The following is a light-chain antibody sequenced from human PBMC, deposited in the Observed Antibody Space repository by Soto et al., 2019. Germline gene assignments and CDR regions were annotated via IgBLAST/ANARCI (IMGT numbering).Light chain of an antibody. Sequence: QSVLTQPRSVSGSPGQSVTISCTGASSDVGTYNYVSWYQQHPDKAPRLIIYDVNERPSGVPDRFSGSKSGNTASLTISGLQAEDEADYYCCSYAGTYTFYVFGTGTKVTVL. CDR2: DVN. CDR3: CSYAGTYTFYV. J-gene: IGLJ1*01. V-gene: IGLV2-11*01. CDR1: SSDVGTYNY.